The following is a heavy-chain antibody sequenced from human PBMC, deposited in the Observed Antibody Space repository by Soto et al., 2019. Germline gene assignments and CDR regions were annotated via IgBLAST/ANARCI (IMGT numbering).Heavy chain of an antibody. CDR3: ASEVQVLTPAFVY. CDR2: ISPMFGAA. J-gene: IGHJ4*02. CDR1: GGTFNTYA. D-gene: IGHD3-10*01. V-gene: IGHV1-69*19. Sequence: QVQLVQPGAAMKKPGASVKVSCQSSGGTFNTYAMNWLRQAPGQVPEWMGDISPMFGAANYATKFQGRVTITPDESPGTSYKLLSILTSEDTALSFCASEVQVLTPAFVYWGQGTLVTVSS.